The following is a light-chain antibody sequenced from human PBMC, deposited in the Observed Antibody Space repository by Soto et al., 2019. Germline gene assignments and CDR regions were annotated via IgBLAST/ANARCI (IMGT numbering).Light chain of an antibody. CDR2: GAS. CDR3: QQYTNWPPSP. J-gene: IGKJ1*01. Sequence: ETVSTQSTGTLSLSPGERATPSGRQRHRVTHTYLAWSQQKPGQAPRLLIYGASSRATGIPDRFSGSVSGTDFTLTIRRLEPEDLAVYDCQQYTNWPPSPFRQGT. V-gene: IGKV3-20*01. CDR1: HRVTHTY.